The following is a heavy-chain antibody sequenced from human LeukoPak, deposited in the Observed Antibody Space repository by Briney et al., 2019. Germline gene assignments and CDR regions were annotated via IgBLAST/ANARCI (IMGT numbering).Heavy chain of an antibody. CDR2: INPDSGDT. Sequence: ASVKVSCKASGYTFTGRYMHWVRQAPGQGLEWMGWINPDSGDTNYAQKFQGRVTMTRDTSISTAYMELSRLRSDDTAVYYCARVPPSRRSTVTTWELATGRFDPWGQGTLVTVSS. V-gene: IGHV1-2*02. J-gene: IGHJ5*02. CDR1: GYTFTGRY. D-gene: IGHD4-17*01. CDR3: ARVPPSRRSTVTTWELATGRFDP.